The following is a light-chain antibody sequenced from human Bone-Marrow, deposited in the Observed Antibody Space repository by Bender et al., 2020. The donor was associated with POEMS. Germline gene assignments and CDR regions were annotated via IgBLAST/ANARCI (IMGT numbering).Light chain of an antibody. Sequence: QSVLTQPPSASGTPGQRVTISCSGSSSNIGISYVFWYQQLPGTAPRLLIYRNDQRPSGVPDRFSGSKSGNTASLTISGLQSDDEAIYFCVAWDASLNGWVFGGGTKLTVL. CDR1: SSNIGISY. CDR2: RND. V-gene: IGLV1-47*01. CDR3: VAWDASLNGWV. J-gene: IGLJ3*02.